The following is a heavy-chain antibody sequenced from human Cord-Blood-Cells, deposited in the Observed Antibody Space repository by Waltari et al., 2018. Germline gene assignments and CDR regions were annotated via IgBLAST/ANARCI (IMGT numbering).Heavy chain of an antibody. Sequence: QVQLVQSGAEVKKPGASVKVSCKASGYTFTSYGISWVRQAPGQGLEWMGWMSGYTGNTNNAQKSQGGVTRTTDTSTSTAYMELRSLRSDDTAVYYCARGPAVVPAASHAFDIWGQGTMVTVSS. J-gene: IGHJ3*02. CDR3: ARGPAVVPAASHAFDI. D-gene: IGHD2-2*01. V-gene: IGHV1-18*01. CDR2: MSGYTGNT. CDR1: GYTFTSYG.